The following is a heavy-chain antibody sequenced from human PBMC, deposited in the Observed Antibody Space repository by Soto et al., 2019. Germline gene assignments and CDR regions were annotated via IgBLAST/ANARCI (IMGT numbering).Heavy chain of an antibody. V-gene: IGHV4-34*01. J-gene: IGHJ6*03. D-gene: IGHD2-15*01. CDR2: INHSGST. Sequence: SETLSLTCAVYGGSFSGYYWSWIRQPPGKGLEWIGEINHSGSTNYNPSLKSRVTISVDTSKNQFSLKLSSVTAADTAVYYCARTKKGYCSGGSCYLGYYYYYYMDVWGKGTTVTVSS. CDR1: GGSFSGYY. CDR3: ARTKKGYCSGGSCYLGYYYYYYMDV.